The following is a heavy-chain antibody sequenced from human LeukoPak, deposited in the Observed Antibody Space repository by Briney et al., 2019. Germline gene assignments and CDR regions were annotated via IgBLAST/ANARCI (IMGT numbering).Heavy chain of an antibody. J-gene: IGHJ5*02. Sequence: SETLSLTCTVSGGSISSYYWGWIRQPPGKGLEWIGYIYYSGSTNYNPSLKSRVTISVDTSKNQFSLKLSSVTAADTAVYYCARHGGLWFGELLSNWFDPWGQGTLVTVSS. D-gene: IGHD3-10*01. CDR3: ARHGGLWFGELLSNWFDP. CDR2: IYYSGST. V-gene: IGHV4-59*08. CDR1: GGSISSYY.